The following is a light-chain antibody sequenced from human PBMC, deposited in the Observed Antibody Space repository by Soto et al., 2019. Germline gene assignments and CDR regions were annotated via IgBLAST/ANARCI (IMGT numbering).Light chain of an antibody. Sequence: QSALTQPRSVSGSPGQSVTISCTGTSSDVDAYNYVSWYQRHPGKAPKLMIFDVNKRPSGVPDRFSGSKSGNTASLTITGLQAEDEADYYCCSYADIYTLGVVFGGGTKVTVL. CDR2: DVN. V-gene: IGLV2-11*01. CDR3: CSYADIYTLGVV. J-gene: IGLJ3*02. CDR1: SSDVDAYNY.